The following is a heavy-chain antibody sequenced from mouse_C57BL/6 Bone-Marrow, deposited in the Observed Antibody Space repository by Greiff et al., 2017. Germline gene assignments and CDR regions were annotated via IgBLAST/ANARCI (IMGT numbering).Heavy chain of an antibody. D-gene: IGHD3-3*01. V-gene: IGHV2-2*01. CDR3: ARNGDGLCAY. J-gene: IGHJ3*01. CDR2: ICSGGST. CDR1: GFSLTSYG. Sequence: VQLVESGPGLVQPSQSLSITCTASGFSLTSYGVHWVRQSPGKGLEWLGVICSGGSTDYYAAFISRLSISKNNAKSQFFFKSNRLQAGDTAVYYCARNGDGLCAYWGQGTLVTVSA.